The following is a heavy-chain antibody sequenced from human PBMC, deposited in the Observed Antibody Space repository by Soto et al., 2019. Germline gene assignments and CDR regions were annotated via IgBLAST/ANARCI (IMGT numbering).Heavy chain of an antibody. Sequence: TGGSLRLSCAASGFTFSSYSMNWVRQAPGKVLEWVSSISSSSSYIYYADSVKGRFTISRDNAKNSLYLQMNSLRAEDTAVYYCARSGLLRYFVPNGYWGQGTLVTVSS. CDR3: ARSGLLRYFVPNGY. CDR2: ISSSSSYI. CDR1: GFTFSSYS. D-gene: IGHD3-9*01. J-gene: IGHJ4*02. V-gene: IGHV3-21*01.